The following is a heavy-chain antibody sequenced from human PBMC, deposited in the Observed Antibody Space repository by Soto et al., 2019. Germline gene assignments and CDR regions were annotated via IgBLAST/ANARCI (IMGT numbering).Heavy chain of an antibody. V-gene: IGHV4-39*01. D-gene: IGHD2-15*01. CDR3: ARQGDVVVVAAMPYYYYGMDV. J-gene: IGHJ6*02. CDR2: IYYSGST. CDR1: GGSISSSSYY. Sequence: SETLSLTCTVSGGSISSSSYYWGWIRQPPGKGLEWIGSIYYSGSTYYNPSLKSRVTISVDTSKNQFSLKLSSVTAADTAVYYCARQGDVVVVAAMPYYYYGMDVWGQGTTVTVSS.